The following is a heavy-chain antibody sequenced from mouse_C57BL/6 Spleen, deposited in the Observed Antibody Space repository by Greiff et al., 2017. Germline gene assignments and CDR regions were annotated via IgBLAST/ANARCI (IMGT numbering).Heavy chain of an antibody. D-gene: IGHD2-5*01. V-gene: IGHV1-22*01. CDR2: INPNNGGT. J-gene: IGHJ2*01. CDR1: GYTFTDYN. Sequence: EVQLQQSGPELVKPGASVKMSCKASGYTFTDYNMHWVKQRHGKSLEWIGYINPNNGGTSYNEKFKGKATLTANKSSSTAYMELRSLTSEEAAVYYCARPYSNYFDYWGQGTTLTVSS. CDR3: ARPYSNYFDY.